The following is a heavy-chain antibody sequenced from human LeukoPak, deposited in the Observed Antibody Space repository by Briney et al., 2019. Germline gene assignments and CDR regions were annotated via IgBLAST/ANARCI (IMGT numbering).Heavy chain of an antibody. D-gene: IGHD4-23*01. Sequence: SETLSLTCSVSGASLRSGSYYWSWIRHDPQKGLEWIGYIYYTGSTYYNPSLQSRLTMSVDESRSQFSLNLTSVTAADTALYFCARAHTFGGRRLYFDLWGPGTRVTVSS. J-gene: IGHJ4*02. CDR1: GASLRSGSYY. CDR3: ARAHTFGGRRLYFDL. V-gene: IGHV4-31*03. CDR2: IYYTGST.